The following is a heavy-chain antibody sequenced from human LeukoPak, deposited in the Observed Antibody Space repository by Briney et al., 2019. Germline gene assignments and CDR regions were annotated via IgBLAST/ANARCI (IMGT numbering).Heavy chain of an antibody. D-gene: IGHD3-10*01. CDR2: INHSGST. V-gene: IGHV4-34*01. CDR1: GGSFSGYY. J-gene: IGHJ5*02. CDR3: ARLRLWFGEPTLGFDP. Sequence: SETLSLTCAVYGGSFSGYYWSWIRQPPGKGLEWIGEINHSGSTNYNPSPKSRVTISVDTSKNQFSLKLSSVTAADTAVYYCARLRLWFGEPTLGFDPWGQGTLVTVSS.